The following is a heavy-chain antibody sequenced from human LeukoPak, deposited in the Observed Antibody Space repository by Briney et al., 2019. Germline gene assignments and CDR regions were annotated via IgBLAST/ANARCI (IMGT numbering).Heavy chain of an antibody. D-gene: IGHD3-10*01. CDR3: ARDRAYAFDN. CDR1: GFTFSDYY. Sequence: KPGGSLRLSCAASGFTFSDYYMNWVRQAPGKGLEWVSYINIISSEIYYGDSVKGRFTISTDNAKNSVYLQMNSLRDEDTAVYYCARDRAYAFDNWGQGTMVTVSS. CDR2: INIISSEI. J-gene: IGHJ3*02. V-gene: IGHV3-11*06.